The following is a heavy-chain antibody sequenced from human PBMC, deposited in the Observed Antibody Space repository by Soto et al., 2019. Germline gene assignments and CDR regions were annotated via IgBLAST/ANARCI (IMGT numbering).Heavy chain of an antibody. J-gene: IGHJ4*02. D-gene: IGHD1-1*01. Sequence: EVHLLESGGGLVQPGGSLRLSCAASGYSFSSYSMSWVRQAPGMGLEWVSAISVSGGSTYYADSVRGRFTISRDNSKNTLSLQMTRLRAEGTAVYYCAKASSSNVYNFDSWGQGTLVTVSS. CDR2: ISVSGGST. CDR1: GYSFSSYS. V-gene: IGHV3-23*01. CDR3: AKASSSNVYNFDS.